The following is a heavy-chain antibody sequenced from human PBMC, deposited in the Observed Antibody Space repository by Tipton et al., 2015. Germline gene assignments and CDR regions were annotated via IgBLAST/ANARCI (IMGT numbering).Heavy chain of an antibody. V-gene: IGHV4-4*02. CDR2: IFHAGTT. CDR1: GASISSNNW. Sequence: GASISSNNWWSWVRQPPGKGLEWIGEIFHAGTTNYNPSLKSRVTISVDKSKNQFSLRLTSVTAADTAVYYCTHYIYGVAPSGVYWGQGTLVTVSS. D-gene: IGHD3-3*02. J-gene: IGHJ4*02. CDR3: THYIYGVAPSGVY.